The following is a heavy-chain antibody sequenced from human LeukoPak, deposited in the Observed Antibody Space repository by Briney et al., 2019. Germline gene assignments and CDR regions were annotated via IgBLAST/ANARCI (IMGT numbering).Heavy chain of an antibody. V-gene: IGHV3-21*01. D-gene: IGHD1-26*01. CDR3: ARRSGSFDY. CDR2: ISSISTYT. J-gene: IGHJ4*02. CDR1: GFTFSTYG. Sequence: GGSLRLSCAASGFTFSTYGMIWVRQAPGKGPEWVSSISSISTYTHYADAVKGRFTISRGNAKNSLYLQMNSLRAEDTAVYYCARRSGSFDYWGQGTLVTVSS.